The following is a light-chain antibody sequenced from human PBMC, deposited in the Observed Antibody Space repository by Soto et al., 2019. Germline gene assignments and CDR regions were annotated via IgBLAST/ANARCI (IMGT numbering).Light chain of an antibody. CDR2: GAF. Sequence: EIVLTQSPGTLSLSPGERATLSCRASQSVSSSYLAWYQQKPGQAPRLLIYGAFARATGIPSRFSGSVSGTEFTLTISSLQSEDFAVYYCQQYGSSPPWTFGQGTKVDIK. CDR1: QSVSSSY. J-gene: IGKJ1*01. V-gene: IGKV3-20*01. CDR3: QQYGSSPPWT.